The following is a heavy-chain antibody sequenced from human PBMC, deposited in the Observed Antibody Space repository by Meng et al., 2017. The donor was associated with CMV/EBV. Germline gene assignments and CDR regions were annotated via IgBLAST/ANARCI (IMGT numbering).Heavy chain of an antibody. D-gene: IGHD6-6*01. V-gene: IGHV4-34*01. J-gene: IGHJ5*02. CDR2: INHSGST. CDR1: GGSFSGYY. CDR3: ARGRPGGNWAPSIAARPNNWFDP. Sequence: ETLSLTCAVYGGSFSGYYWSWIRQPPGKGLEWIGEINHSGSTNYNPSLKSRVTISVDTSKNQFSLKLSSVTAADTAVYYCARGRPGGNWAPSIAARPNNWFDPWGQGTLVTVSS.